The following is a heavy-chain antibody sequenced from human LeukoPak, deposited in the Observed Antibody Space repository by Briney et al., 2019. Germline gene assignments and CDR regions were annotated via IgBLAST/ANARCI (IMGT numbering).Heavy chain of an antibody. CDR3: ATYWVEIVVVKSRAFDI. D-gene: IGHD3-22*01. CDR2: FDPEDGET. CDR1: GYTLTELS. J-gene: IGHJ3*02. V-gene: IGHV1-24*01. Sequence: ASVKVSCKVSGYTLTELSMHWVRQAPGKGLEWMGGFDPEDGETIYAQKFQGRVTMTEDTSTDTAYMELSSLRSEDTAVYYCATYWVEIVVVKSRAFDIWGQGAMVTVSS.